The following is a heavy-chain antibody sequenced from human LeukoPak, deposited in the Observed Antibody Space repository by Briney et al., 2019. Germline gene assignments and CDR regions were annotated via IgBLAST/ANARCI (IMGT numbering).Heavy chain of an antibody. D-gene: IGHD2-15*01. V-gene: IGHV1-69*01. CDR2: IIPIFGTA. Sequence: RASVKVSCKASGGTFSSYAISWVRQAPGQGLEWMGGIIPIFGTANYAQKFQGRVTVTADESTCTAYMELSSLRSEDTAVYYCARGDFGYCSGGSCYSGDYWGQGTLVTVSS. CDR3: ARGDFGYCSGGSCYSGDY. J-gene: IGHJ4*02. CDR1: GGTFSSYA.